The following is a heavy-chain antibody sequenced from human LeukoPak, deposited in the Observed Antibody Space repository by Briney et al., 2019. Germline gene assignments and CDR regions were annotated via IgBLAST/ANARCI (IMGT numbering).Heavy chain of an antibody. D-gene: IGHD3-10*01. CDR3: AKGAFYGSGSCSELYFDY. CDR1: GFTFSSYG. Sequence: GSLRLSCAASGFTFSSYGMHWVRQAPGKGLEWVAVISYDGSNKYYADSVKGRFTISRDNSKNTLYLQMNSLRAEDTAVYYCAKGAFYGSGSCSELYFDYWGQGTLVTVSS. V-gene: IGHV3-30*18. J-gene: IGHJ4*02. CDR2: ISYDGSNK.